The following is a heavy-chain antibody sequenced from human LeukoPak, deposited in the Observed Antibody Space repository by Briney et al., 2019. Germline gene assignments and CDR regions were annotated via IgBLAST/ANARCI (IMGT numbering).Heavy chain of an antibody. CDR2: IFFRGNT. CDR1: DDSIISSSYY. CDR3: ARHRDVDY. J-gene: IGHJ4*02. Sequence: SETLSLTCSVSDDSIISSSYYWGWIRQPPGKGLEWIGIIFFRGNTNYGPSLKSRVTMSVDTSKKQFYLNLKSVTAADTAVYYCARHRDVDYWGQGTLVTVSA. V-gene: IGHV4-39*01.